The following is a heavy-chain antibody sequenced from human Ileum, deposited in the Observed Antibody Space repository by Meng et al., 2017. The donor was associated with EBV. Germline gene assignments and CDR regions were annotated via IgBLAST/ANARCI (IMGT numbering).Heavy chain of an antibody. D-gene: IGHD6-19*01. V-gene: IGHV4-4*02. Sequence: QVQLQASGPGRGKPSETLSLTCAVSGGSISSSNWGSWVRQPPGKGLEWIGEIYHSGSTNYNPSLKSRVTISVDKSKNQFSLKLSSVTAADTAVYYCASFPPPGKQWLVTDYWGQGTLVTVSS. CDR3: ASFPPPGKQWLVTDY. CDR1: GGSISSSNW. CDR2: IYHSGST. J-gene: IGHJ4*02.